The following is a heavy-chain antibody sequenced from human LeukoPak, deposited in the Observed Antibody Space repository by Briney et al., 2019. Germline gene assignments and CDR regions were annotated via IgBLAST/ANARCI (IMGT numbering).Heavy chain of an antibody. Sequence: SVKVSCKASGGTFSSYAISWVRQAPGQGLEWMGGIIPTFGTANYAQKFQGRVTITTDESTSTAYMELSSVTAADTAVYYCARAQYCSSTSCYTGFDPWGQGTLITVSS. V-gene: IGHV1-69*05. CDR2: IIPTFGTA. J-gene: IGHJ5*02. CDR3: ARAQYCSSTSCYTGFDP. CDR1: GGTFSSYA. D-gene: IGHD2-2*02.